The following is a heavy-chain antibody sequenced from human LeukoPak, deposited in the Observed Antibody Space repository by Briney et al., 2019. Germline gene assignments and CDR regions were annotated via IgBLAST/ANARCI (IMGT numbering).Heavy chain of an antibody. J-gene: IGHJ4*02. CDR2: IYTSGST. V-gene: IGHV4-61*02. CDR3: ARDRFNWNYIFDY. CDR1: GGSISSGSYY. D-gene: IGHD1-7*01. Sequence: PSETLSLTCTVSGGSISSGSYYWSWIRQPAGKGLEWIGRIYTSGSTNYNPSLKSRVTISVDTSKNQFSLKLSSVTAADTAVYYCARDRFNWNYIFDYWGQGTLVTVSS.